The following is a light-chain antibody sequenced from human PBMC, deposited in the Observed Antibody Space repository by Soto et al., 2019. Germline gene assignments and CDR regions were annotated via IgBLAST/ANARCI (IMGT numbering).Light chain of an antibody. CDR1: SSDVGGYNY. J-gene: IGLJ2*01. CDR2: DVS. CDR3: SSYTSSSTLV. V-gene: IGLV2-14*01. Sequence: QSVLTQPASVSGSPGQSITISCTGTSSDVGGYNYVSWYQQHPGKAPNLMIYDVSNRPSGVSNRFACSKSGNTASLTISGLPDEDEADYYCSSYTSSSTLVFGGGTKLTVL.